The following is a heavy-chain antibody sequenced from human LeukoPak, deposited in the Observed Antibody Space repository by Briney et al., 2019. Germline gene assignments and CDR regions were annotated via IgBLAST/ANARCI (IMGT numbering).Heavy chain of an antibody. V-gene: IGHV3-23*01. CDR3: AKGRTYHDILTGYDY. CDR1: GLSFSSYA. J-gene: IGHJ4*02. D-gene: IGHD3-9*01. Sequence: GGSLRLSCAASGLSFSSYATSWVRQAPGKGLEWVSGISGSGGSTFYADSVQGRFTISRDNSKKTLYLQVNSLRGEDTAVYYCAKGRTYHDILTGYDYWGQGTLVTVSS. CDR2: ISGSGGST.